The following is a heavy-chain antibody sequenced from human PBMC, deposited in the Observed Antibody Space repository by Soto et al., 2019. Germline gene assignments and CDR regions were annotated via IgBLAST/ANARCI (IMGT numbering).Heavy chain of an antibody. D-gene: IGHD3-16*01. CDR1: GGSISSSSYY. CDR3: ARQGGFLDPDAFDI. J-gene: IGHJ3*02. Sequence: QLQLQESGPGLVKPSETLSLTCTVSGGSISSSSYYWGWIRQPPGKGLEWIGSIYYSGSTYYNPSLKSRVTLSVDTSKNQFSLKLSSVTAADTAVYYCARQGGFLDPDAFDIWGQGTMVTVSS. V-gene: IGHV4-39*01. CDR2: IYYSGST.